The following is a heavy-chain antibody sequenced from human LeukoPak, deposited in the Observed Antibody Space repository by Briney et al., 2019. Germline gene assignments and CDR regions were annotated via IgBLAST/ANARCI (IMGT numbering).Heavy chain of an antibody. CDR1: GGSISSYY. CDR2: IYYSGST. D-gene: IGHD5-18*01. Sequence: PSETLSLTCTVSGGSISSYYWSWIRQPPGKGLEWIGYIYYSGSTSYNPSLKSRVTISVDTSKNQFSLKLSSVTAADTAVYYCARGGQLWLPLGYWGQGTLVTVSS. V-gene: IGHV4-59*08. J-gene: IGHJ4*02. CDR3: ARGGQLWLPLGY.